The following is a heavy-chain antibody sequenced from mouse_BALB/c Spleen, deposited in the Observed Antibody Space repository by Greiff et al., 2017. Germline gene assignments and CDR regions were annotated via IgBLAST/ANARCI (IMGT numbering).Heavy chain of an antibody. CDR3: ARNYGSSPYFDY. D-gene: IGHD1-1*01. CDR1: GFTFSSYA. CDR2: ISSGGST. V-gene: IGHV5-6-5*01. J-gene: IGHJ2*01. Sequence: EVHLVESGGGLVKPGGSLKLSCAASGFTFSSYAMSWVRQTPEKRLEWVASISSGGSTYYPDSVKGRFTISRDNARNILYLQMSSLRSEDTAMYYCARNYGSSPYFDYWGQGTTLTVSS.